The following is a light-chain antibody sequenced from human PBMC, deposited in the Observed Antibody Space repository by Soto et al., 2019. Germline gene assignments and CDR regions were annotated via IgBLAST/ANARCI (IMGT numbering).Light chain of an antibody. CDR2: AAS. J-gene: IGKJ5*01. CDR3: QQASSFPPT. Sequence: DIQMTQSPSSVSASVGDRVTITCRASQDISSWLAWYQQKPGKAPKIMIYAASSLQGGVPSRFSGRGSGTEFTLTISSLQPEDFATYYCQQASSFPPTFGQGTRLEIK. CDR1: QDISSW. V-gene: IGKV1-12*01.